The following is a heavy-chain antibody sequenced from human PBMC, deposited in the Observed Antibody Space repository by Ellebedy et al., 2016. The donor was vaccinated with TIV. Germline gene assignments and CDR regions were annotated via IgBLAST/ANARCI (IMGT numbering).Heavy chain of an antibody. CDR3: ARGYSSDWFDP. J-gene: IGHJ5*02. Sequence: ASVKVSXXASGGTFSSYAISWVRQAPGQGLEWMGWINPNSGGTNYAQKFQGRVTMTRDTSISTAYMELSRLRSDDTAVYYCARGYSSDWFDPWGQGTLVTVSS. D-gene: IGHD6-19*01. CDR2: INPNSGGT. CDR1: GGTFSSYA. V-gene: IGHV1-2*02.